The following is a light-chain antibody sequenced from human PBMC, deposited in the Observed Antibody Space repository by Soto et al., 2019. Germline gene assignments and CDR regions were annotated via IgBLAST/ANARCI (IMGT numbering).Light chain of an antibody. J-gene: IGKJ4*01. V-gene: IGKV3-15*01. CDR3: QQYSVWPLT. CDR2: GAS. CDR1: QSISDT. Sequence: IVMTQSPATLSVSPGGRATLSCRASQSISDTLAWYQQKPGQAPRLLIHGASTRATGFPARFSGSGSGTDFTLTISSLQSEDSAVYYCQQYSVWPLTFGGGTKVDIK.